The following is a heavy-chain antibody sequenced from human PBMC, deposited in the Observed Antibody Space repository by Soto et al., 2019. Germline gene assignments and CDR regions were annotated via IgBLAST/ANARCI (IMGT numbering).Heavy chain of an antibody. CDR2: ISSSSGNI. Sequence: GGSLRLSCAASGFTFSSYAMSWVRQAPGKGLEWVSAISSSSGNIYYADSVKGRFTISRDNAKNSLYLQMNSLRAEDTAVYYCARDAADIVVVVAAYYYYYYMDVGGKGTRVTVS. J-gene: IGHJ6*03. CDR3: ARDAADIVVVVAAYYYYYYMDV. D-gene: IGHD2-15*01. CDR1: GFTFSSYA. V-gene: IGHV3-21*01.